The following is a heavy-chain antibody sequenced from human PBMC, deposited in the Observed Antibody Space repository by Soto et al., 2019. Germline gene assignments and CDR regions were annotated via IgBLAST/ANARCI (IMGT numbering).Heavy chain of an antibody. CDR1: GDSLSRFY. J-gene: IGHJ4*02. D-gene: IGHD6-19*01. CDR3: ARDNLAGFDF. V-gene: IGHV4-59*01. Sequence: PSETLSLTCTVSGDSLSRFYWTWIRQSPGKGLEWIGYIYDNGSTNDNPSLKSRVTMSVDTSKNQFSLNLSSVTSADTAVYYCARDNLAGFDFWGQGILVTVSS. CDR2: IYDNGST.